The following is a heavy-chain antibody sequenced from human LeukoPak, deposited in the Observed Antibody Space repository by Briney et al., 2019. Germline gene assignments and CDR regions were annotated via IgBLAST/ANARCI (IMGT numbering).Heavy chain of an antibody. D-gene: IGHD2-2*01. Sequence: SETLSLTCTVSGGSISSGGYYWSWIRQHPGKGLEWIGYIYYSGSTYYNPSLKSRVTISVDTSKNQFSLKLSSVTAADTAVYYCARVRQTQPHCYYYGMDVWGQGTTVTVSS. CDR2: IYYSGST. V-gene: IGHV4-31*03. J-gene: IGHJ6*02. CDR3: ARVRQTQPHCYYYGMDV. CDR1: GGSISSGGYY.